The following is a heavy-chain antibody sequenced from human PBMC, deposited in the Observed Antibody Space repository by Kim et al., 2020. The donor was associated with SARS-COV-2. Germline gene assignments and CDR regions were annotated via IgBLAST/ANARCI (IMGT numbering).Heavy chain of an antibody. D-gene: IGHD1-26*01. J-gene: IGHJ3*02. CDR3: ASITGSYYRILDAFDI. V-gene: IGHV3-48*02. Sequence: DSGKGRFTNSRDNAKNSLYLQMNSLRDEDTAVYYCASITGSYYRILDAFDIWGQGTMVTVSS.